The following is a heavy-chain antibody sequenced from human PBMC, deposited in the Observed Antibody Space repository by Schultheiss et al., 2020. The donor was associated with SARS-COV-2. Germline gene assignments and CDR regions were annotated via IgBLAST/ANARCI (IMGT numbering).Heavy chain of an antibody. CDR1: GGSISSYY. CDR3: ARDSDFGVGYDAFDI. D-gene: IGHD3-3*01. J-gene: IGHJ3*02. CDR2: IYYSGST. Sequence: SETLSLTCTVSGGSISSYYWSWIRQPPGKGLEWIGYIYYSGSTNYNPSLKSRVTISVDTSKNQFSLKLSSVTAADTAVYYCARDSDFGVGYDAFDIWGQGTMVTVSS. V-gene: IGHV4-59*01.